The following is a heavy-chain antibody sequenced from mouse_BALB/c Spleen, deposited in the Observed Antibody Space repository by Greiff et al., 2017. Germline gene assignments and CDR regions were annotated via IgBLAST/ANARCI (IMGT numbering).Heavy chain of an antibody. J-gene: IGHJ4*01. V-gene: IGHV1-63*02. CDR2: IYPGGGYT. CDR1: GYTFTNYW. Sequence: VQRVESGAELVRPGTSVKISCKASGYTFTNYWLGWVKQRPGHGLEWIGDIYPGGGYTNYNEKFKGKATLTADTSSSTAYMQLSSLTSEDSAVYFCARVGDYDVEAMDYWGQGTSVTVSS. CDR3: ARVGDYDVEAMDY. D-gene: IGHD2-4*01.